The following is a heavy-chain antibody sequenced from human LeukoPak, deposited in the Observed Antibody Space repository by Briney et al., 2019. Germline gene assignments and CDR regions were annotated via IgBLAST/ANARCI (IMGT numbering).Heavy chain of an antibody. CDR3: ARGGGVENSAVVTAAFDI. V-gene: IGHV4-34*01. CDR1: GGSFSGYY. Sequence: SETLSLTCAVHGGSFSGYYWSWIRQPPGKGLEWIGEINHSGSTNYNPSLKSRVTISVDTSKNQFSLKLSSVTAADTAVYYCARGGGVENSAVVTAAFDIWGQGTMVTVSS. CDR2: INHSGST. J-gene: IGHJ3*02. D-gene: IGHD2-21*02.